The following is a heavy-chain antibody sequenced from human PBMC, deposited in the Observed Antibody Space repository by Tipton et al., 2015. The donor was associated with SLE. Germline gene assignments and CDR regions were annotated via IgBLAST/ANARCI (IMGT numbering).Heavy chain of an antibody. J-gene: IGHJ4*02. Sequence: QLVQSGPEVKKPGASVKVSCKASGYTFTSYSMHWVRQAPGQGLECMGIINPSGGSTSYAQKFQGRVTMTRDTSTSTVYMELSSLRSEDTGVYYCARGLGGDHIDYWGQGTLVTVSS. CDR2: INPSGGST. CDR1: GYTFTSYS. CDR3: ARGLGGDHIDY. D-gene: IGHD2-21*01. V-gene: IGHV1-46*01.